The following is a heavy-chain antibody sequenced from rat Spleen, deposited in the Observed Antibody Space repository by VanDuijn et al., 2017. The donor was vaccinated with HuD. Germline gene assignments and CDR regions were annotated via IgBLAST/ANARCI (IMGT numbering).Heavy chain of an antibody. J-gene: IGHJ4*01. D-gene: IGHD4-3*01. Sequence: EVQLVESGGGLVQPGRSLKLSCAASGFTFSNYGMAWVRQAPKKGLEWVASISYDGGSTYYRDSVKGRFTISRDNAKSTLYLQMDSLRSEDTATYYCARHNSGYGVMDAWGQGASVTVSS. CDR2: ISYDGGST. CDR3: ARHNSGYGVMDA. CDR1: GFTFSNYG. V-gene: IGHV5-29*01.